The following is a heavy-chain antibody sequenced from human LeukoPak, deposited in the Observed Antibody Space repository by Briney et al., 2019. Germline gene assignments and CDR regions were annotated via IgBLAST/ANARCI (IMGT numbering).Heavy chain of an antibody. CDR1: GYTFTNYA. J-gene: IGHJ6*02. V-gene: IGHV1-3*01. CDR3: AREGWHCRVNCYSVYYYALDV. D-gene: IGHD2-15*01. CDR2: INPGNGDT. Sequence: ASVKVSCKGSGYTFTNYAVHWVRQAPGQRLEWLGWINPGNGDTKYSQNFQGRVTVTSDTSAATAYVELNSLTSEDTAVYYCAREGWHCRVNCYSVYYYALDVWGQGTTVTVSS.